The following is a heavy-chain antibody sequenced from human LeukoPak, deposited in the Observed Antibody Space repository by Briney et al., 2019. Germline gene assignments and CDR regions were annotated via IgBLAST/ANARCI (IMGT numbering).Heavy chain of an antibody. V-gene: IGHV3-23*01. J-gene: IGHJ5*02. D-gene: IGHD3-3*01. CDR1: GFTFSSYA. CDR2: ISGSGGST. CDR3: AKDRDIDFWSGYRFDP. Sequence: PGGSLRLSCAASGFTFSSYAMNWVRQAPGKGLEWVSGISGSGGSTYYADSVKGRFTISRDNSENTLYLQMDTLRAEDTAVYYCAKDRDIDFWSGYRFDPWGQGTLVTVSS.